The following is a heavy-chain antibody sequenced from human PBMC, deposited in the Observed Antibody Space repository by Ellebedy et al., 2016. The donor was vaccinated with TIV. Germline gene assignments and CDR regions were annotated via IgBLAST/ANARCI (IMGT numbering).Heavy chain of an antibody. CDR2: IKQDGSEK. CDR3: ARGRIMD. V-gene: IGHV3-7*03. Sequence: GESLKISXAASGFTFSSYWMSWVRQAPGKGLEWVANIKQDGSEKYYVDSVKGRFTISRDNAKNSLFLHMSSLRAEDTAVYYCARGRIMDWGQGTLVTVSS. J-gene: IGHJ4*02. CDR1: GFTFSSYW.